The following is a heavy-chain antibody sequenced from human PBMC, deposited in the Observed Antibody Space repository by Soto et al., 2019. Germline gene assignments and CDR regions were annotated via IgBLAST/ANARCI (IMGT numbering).Heavy chain of an antibody. CDR2: IIPIFGTA. CDR1: GGTFSSYA. V-gene: IGHV1-69*06. CDR3: ARDGRSYNWSDESHIYYYGMDV. J-gene: IGHJ6*02. Sequence: ASVKVSCKASGGTFSSYAISWVRQAPGQGLEWMGGIIPIFGTANYAQKFQGRVTITADKSTSTAYMELSSLRSEDTAVYYCARDGRSYNWSDESHIYYYGMDVWGQGTTVTVS. D-gene: IGHD1-20*01.